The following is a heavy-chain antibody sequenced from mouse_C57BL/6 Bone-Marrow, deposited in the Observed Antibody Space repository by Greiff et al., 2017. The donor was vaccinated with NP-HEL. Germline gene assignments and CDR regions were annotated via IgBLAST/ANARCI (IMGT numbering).Heavy chain of an antibody. V-gene: IGHV6-3*01. CDR1: GFTFSNYW. Sequence: DVKLVESGGGLVQPGGSMKLSCVASGFTFSNYWMNWVRQSPEKGLEWVAQIRLKSDNYATHYAESVKGRFTISRDDSKSSVYLQMNNLRAEDTGIYYCTGGGYPSAWFAYWGQGTLVTVSA. CDR2: IRLKSDNYAT. CDR3: TGGGYPSAWFAY. J-gene: IGHJ3*01. D-gene: IGHD5-1-1*01.